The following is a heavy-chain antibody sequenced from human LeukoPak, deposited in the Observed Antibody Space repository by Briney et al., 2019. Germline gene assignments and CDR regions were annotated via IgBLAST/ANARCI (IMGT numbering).Heavy chain of an antibody. Sequence: PGGSLRLSCAASGFTFNSYWMHWVRQAPGKGLAWVSRINSDGSSTSYADSVKGRFTISRDNAKNTLYLQMNSLRAEDTAVYYCARDMRGYDYGKVDYWGQGTPVTVSS. CDR2: INSDGSST. CDR1: GFTFNSYW. V-gene: IGHV3-74*01. CDR3: ARDMRGYDYGKVDY. J-gene: IGHJ4*02. D-gene: IGHD5-12*01.